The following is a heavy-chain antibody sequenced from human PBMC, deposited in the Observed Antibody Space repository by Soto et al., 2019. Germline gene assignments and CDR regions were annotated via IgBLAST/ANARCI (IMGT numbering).Heavy chain of an antibody. V-gene: IGHV4-30-2*01. J-gene: IGHJ4*02. CDR3: ASGGSYGDYGGDFDY. D-gene: IGHD4-17*01. Sequence: QLQLQESGSGLVKPSQTLSLTCAVSGGSISSGGYSWSWIRQPPGKGLEWIGYIDHSGSTYYNPSLKSRVTISVDRSKNQFSRKLSSVTAADTAVYYCASGGSYGDYGGDFDYWGQGTLVTVSS. CDR1: GGSISSGGYS. CDR2: IDHSGST.